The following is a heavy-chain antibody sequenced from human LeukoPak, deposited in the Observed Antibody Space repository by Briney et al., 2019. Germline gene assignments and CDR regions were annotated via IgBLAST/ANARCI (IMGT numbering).Heavy chain of an antibody. V-gene: IGHV1-46*01. CDR1: GYTFINYY. CDR2: INPSDGST. CDR3: ARDYYYGSGSYYPDY. J-gene: IGHJ4*02. Sequence: ASVKVSCKASGYTFINYYMHWVRQAPGQGLEWMGIINPSDGSTSYAQKFQGRVTMTRDTSTRTDYMELSSLRSEDTAVYYCARDYYYGSGSYYPDYWGQRTLVTVSS. D-gene: IGHD3-10*01.